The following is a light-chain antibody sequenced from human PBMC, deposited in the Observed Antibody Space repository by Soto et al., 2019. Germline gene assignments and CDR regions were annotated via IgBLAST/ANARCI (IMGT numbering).Light chain of an antibody. CDR1: QSVLYSSNNKNY. V-gene: IGKV4-1*01. J-gene: IGKJ1*01. Sequence: DILMTQSPDSLAVSLGERATINCKSSQSVLYSSNNKNYLAWYQQKPGQPPKALIYWASTRESGVPDRFSGSGSGTDFTLTISSLQAEDVAVYYCQQYYTTPWTFGQGTKVDNK. CDR3: QQYYTTPWT. CDR2: WAS.